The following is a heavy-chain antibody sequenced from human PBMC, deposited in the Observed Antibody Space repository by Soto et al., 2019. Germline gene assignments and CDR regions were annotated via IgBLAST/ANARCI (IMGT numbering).Heavy chain of an antibody. CDR2: IIPILGIA. CDR3: ARGGARLYYYYGMDV. D-gene: IGHD3-10*01. CDR1: GGTFSSYT. V-gene: IGHV1-69*02. Sequence: SVKVSCKASGGTFSSYTISWVRQDPGQGLEWMGRIIPILGIANYAQKFQGRVTITADESTSTAYMELSSLRSEDTAVYYCARGGARLYYYYGMDVWGQGTTVTVSS. J-gene: IGHJ6*02.